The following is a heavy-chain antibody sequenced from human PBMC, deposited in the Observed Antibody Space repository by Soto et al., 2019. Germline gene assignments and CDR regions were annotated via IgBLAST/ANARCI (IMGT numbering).Heavy chain of an antibody. Sequence: SVKVSCKASGGTFSSYAISWVRQAPGQGLEWMGGIIPIFGTANYAQKFQGRVTITADESTSTAYMELSSLRSEDTAVYYCAVTYYYGSGSYYSAGSPPDYWGQGTLVTVSS. D-gene: IGHD3-10*01. CDR1: GGTFSSYA. CDR3: AVTYYYGSGSYYSAGSPPDY. CDR2: IIPIFGTA. J-gene: IGHJ4*02. V-gene: IGHV1-69*13.